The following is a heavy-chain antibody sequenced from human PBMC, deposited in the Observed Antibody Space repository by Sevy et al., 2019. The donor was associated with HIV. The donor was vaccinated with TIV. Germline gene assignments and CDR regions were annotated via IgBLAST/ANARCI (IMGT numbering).Heavy chain of an antibody. J-gene: IGHJ5*02. D-gene: IGHD2-8*01. CDR1: GGSVSSDNYY. CDR2: IYHLGST. CDR3: AREAVDCSNGVCYTGWFDP. V-gene: IGHV4-31*11. Sequence: SETLSLTCAVSGGSVSSDNYYWTWIRQHPGKGLEWIGYIYHLGSTSSNPSLKSRVTISVDTSKNQFSLKLSSVTAADTAVYFCAREAVDCSNGVCYTGWFDPWGQGTLVTVSS.